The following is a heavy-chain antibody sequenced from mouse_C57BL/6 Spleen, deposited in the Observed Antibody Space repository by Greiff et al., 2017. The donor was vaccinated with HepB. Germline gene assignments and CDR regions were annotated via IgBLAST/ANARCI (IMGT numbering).Heavy chain of an antibody. Sequence: QVQLQQPGAELVMPGASVKLSCKASGYTFTSYWMHWVKQRPGQGLEWIGEIDPSDSYTNYNQKFKGKSTLTVDKSSSTAYMQLSSLTSEDSAVYYCAREHYYFDYWGQGTTLTVSS. CDR3: AREHYYFDY. J-gene: IGHJ2*01. CDR1: GYTFTSYW. CDR2: IDPSDSYT. V-gene: IGHV1-69*01.